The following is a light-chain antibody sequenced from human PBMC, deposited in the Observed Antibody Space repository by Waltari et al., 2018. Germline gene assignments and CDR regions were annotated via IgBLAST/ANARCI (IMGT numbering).Light chain of an antibody. V-gene: IGKV3-11*01. CDR1: QTIGTY. J-gene: IGKJ4*01. CDR3: QQRYNWPPLT. CDR2: DAS. Sequence: VVLTQSPVTLSLSPGETATLSCRASQTIGTYLAWYQHKLGQSPRLLIYDASTRATGIPARFSGSGSGTDFTLTLSGLEAEDSAFYYCQQRYNWPPLTFGGGSKVQTK.